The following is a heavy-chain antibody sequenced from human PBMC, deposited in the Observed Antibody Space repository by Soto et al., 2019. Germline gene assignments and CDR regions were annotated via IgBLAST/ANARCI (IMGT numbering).Heavy chain of an antibody. CDR2: TFYRSKWYN. J-gene: IGHJ6*02. V-gene: IGHV6-1*01. CDR3: ARVYVPASMEHYYYNCMDV. CDR1: GDSVSGNTAA. Sequence: PSQALSLTCAISGDSVSGNTAAWNWIRQSPSRGLEWLGRTFYRSKWYNDYAVSVKSRITINPDTSKNQFSLQLNSVTPEDTAVYYCARVYVPASMEHYYYNCMDVSGQGTTLTVFS. D-gene: IGHD2-2*01.